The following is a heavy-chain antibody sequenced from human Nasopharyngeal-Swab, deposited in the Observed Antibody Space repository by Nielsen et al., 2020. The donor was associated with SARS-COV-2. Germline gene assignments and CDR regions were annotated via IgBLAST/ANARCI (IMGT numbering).Heavy chain of an antibody. CDR2: SSVYNGNT. CDR3: ARVTWQLVGYYYYYGMDV. CDR1: GYTFINYG. Sequence: ASVKVSCKASGYTFINYGISWVRQAPGEGLAWMGWSSVYNGNTNYGQRVQGRVTITTDTSTNTAYMELRSLRSVDTAVYYCARVTWQLVGYYYYYGMDVWGQGTTVTVSS. J-gene: IGHJ6*02. V-gene: IGHV1-18*01. D-gene: IGHD1-26*01.